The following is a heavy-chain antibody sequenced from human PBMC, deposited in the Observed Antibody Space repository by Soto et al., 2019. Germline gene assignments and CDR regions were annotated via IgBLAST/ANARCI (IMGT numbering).Heavy chain of an antibody. J-gene: IGHJ3*02. Sequence: EVQLLESGGGLVQPGGSLRLSCAASGFTFSSYAMSWVRQAPGKGLEWVSAISGSGGSTYYADSVKGRFTISIDNSKNTLYLQMNSLRAEDTAVYYCAKCNIHLLWFGEFHDAFDIWGQGTMVTVSS. CDR1: GFTFSSYA. D-gene: IGHD3-10*01. CDR2: ISGSGGST. CDR3: AKCNIHLLWFGEFHDAFDI. V-gene: IGHV3-23*01.